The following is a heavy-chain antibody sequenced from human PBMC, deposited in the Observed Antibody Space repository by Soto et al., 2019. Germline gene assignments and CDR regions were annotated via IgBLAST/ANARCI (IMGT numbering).Heavy chain of an antibody. Sequence: GSLRLSCTASGFTFCDYAMHWVRQASGKGLEGVGRIRSKANSYATAYAASVKGRFTISRDDSKNTAYLQMNSLKTEDTAVYYCTSDPTYDFWSAAGRYYYYYGMDVWGQGTTVTVSS. J-gene: IGHJ6*02. CDR1: GFTFCDYA. D-gene: IGHD3-3*01. CDR2: IRSKANSYAT. V-gene: IGHV3-73*01. CDR3: TSDPTYDFWSAAGRYYYYYGMDV.